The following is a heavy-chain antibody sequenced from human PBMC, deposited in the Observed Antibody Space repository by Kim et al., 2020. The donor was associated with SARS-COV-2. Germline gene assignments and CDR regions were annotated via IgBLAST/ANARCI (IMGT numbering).Heavy chain of an antibody. CDR2: INSDGSSI. V-gene: IGHV3-74*01. D-gene: IGHD4-17*01. CDR1: GFTFSSYW. J-gene: IGHJ4*02. Sequence: GGSLRPSCAASGFTFSSYWMHWVRQAPGKGLVWVSRINSDGSSISYADSVKGRFTISRDNAKNTLYLQLNSLRAEDTAVYFCARGRYGDYFDYWGQGTLVTVSS. CDR3: ARGRYGDYFDY.